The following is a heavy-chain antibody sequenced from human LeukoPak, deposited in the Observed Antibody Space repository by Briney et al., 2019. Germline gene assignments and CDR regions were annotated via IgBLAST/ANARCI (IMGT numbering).Heavy chain of an antibody. CDR2: ISSSGSTI. V-gene: IGHV3-48*03. Sequence: GGSLRLSCAASGFTFSSYEMNWVRQAPGKGLEWVSYISSSGSTIYYADSVKGRFTISRDNAKNSLYLQMNSLRVEDTAVYYCARDNRLERRSYYYYYGMDVWGQGTTVTVSS. J-gene: IGHJ6*02. D-gene: IGHD1-1*01. CDR3: ARDNRLERRSYYYYYGMDV. CDR1: GFTFSSYE.